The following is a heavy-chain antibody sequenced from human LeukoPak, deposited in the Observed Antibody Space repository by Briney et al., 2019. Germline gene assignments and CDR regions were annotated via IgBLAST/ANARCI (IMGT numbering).Heavy chain of an antibody. CDR3: ARHREDIVVVLFDY. CDR1: GGSISSSSYY. V-gene: IGHV4-39*01. J-gene: IGHJ4*02. CDR2: IYYSGNT. D-gene: IGHD2-2*01. Sequence: SETLSLTCTVSGGSISSSSYYWGWIRQPPGKGLEWIGSIYYSGNTYYNPSLKSRVTISVDKSKNQFSLRLSSVTAADTAVYYCARHREDIVVVLFDYWGQGTLVTVPS.